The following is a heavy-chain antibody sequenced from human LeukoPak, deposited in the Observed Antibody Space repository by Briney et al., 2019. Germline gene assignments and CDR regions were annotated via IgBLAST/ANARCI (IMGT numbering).Heavy chain of an antibody. CDR2: IYYSGST. Sequence: SETLSLTCTVSGGSISSGGYYWSWIRQHPGTGLEWLGYIYYSGSTYYNPSLKSRVTISVDTSKNQFSLKLSSVTAADTAVYYCARSVGYCSSTSCYTSSNWFDPWGQGTLVTVSS. CDR3: ARSVGYCSSTSCYTSSNWFDP. D-gene: IGHD2-2*02. CDR1: GGSISSGGYY. V-gene: IGHV4-31*03. J-gene: IGHJ5*02.